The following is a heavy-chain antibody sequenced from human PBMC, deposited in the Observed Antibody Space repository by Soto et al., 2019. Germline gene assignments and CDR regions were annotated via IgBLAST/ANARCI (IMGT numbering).Heavy chain of an antibody. CDR2: IVVGSGNT. J-gene: IGHJ4*02. Sequence: QMQLVQSGPEVKKPGTSVKVSCKASGFTFTSSAVQWVRQARGQRLEWIGWIVVGSGNTNNAQKFQERVTITRDMSTRTAYMERSSLRSEDTAVYYGAADRVDSGSYSRFDYWGQGTLVTVSS. V-gene: IGHV1-58*01. CDR3: AADRVDSGSYSRFDY. CDR1: GFTFTSSA. D-gene: IGHD1-26*01.